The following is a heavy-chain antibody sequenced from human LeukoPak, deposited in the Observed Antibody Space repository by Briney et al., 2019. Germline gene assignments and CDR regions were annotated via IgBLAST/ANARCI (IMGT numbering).Heavy chain of an antibody. CDR3: AKLYSSTWY. D-gene: IGHD6-13*01. CDR1: GFTLSSYG. CDR2: ISDSGGST. J-gene: IGHJ4*02. V-gene: IGHV3-23*01. Sequence: PGGSLRLSRAASGFTLSSYGMSWVRRAPGKAPEWVSSISDSGGSTYYGDSVKGRFTISRDNSKNTLYLQMNSLRAEDTAVYYRAKLYSSTWYWGQGTLVTVSS.